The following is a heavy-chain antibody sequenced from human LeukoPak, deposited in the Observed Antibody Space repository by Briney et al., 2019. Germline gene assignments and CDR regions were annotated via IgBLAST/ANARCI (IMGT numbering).Heavy chain of an antibody. D-gene: IGHD6-13*01. Sequence: KPGGSLRLSCAASGFTFSDYNMNWVRQAPGKGLEWVSVISSSSKYIYYVDSVKGRFTISRDNAKNSLYLQMSSLRAEDTAVYYCARVSTAVSLAIDYWGQGTLVTVST. CDR1: GFTFSDYN. CDR3: ARVSTAVSLAIDY. V-gene: IGHV3-21*06. J-gene: IGHJ4*02. CDR2: ISSSSKYI.